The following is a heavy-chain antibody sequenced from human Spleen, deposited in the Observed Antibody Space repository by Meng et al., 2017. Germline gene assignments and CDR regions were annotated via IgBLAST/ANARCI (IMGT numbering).Heavy chain of an antibody. CDR2: IYTSGST. CDR3: ARTGELSLSYYYYGMDV. CDR1: GGSISSGSYY. Sequence: SETLSLTCTVSGGSISSGSYYWSWIRQPAGKGLEWIGRIYTSGSTNYNPSLKSRVTISVDTSKNQFSLKLSSVTAADTAVYYCARTGELSLSYYYYGMDVWGQGTTVTVSS. D-gene: IGHD3-16*02. J-gene: IGHJ6*02. V-gene: IGHV4-61*02.